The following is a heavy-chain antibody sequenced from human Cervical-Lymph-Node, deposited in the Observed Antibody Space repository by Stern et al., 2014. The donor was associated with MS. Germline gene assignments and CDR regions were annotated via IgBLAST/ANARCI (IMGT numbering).Heavy chain of an antibody. CDR3: ARDRHITGTHGPVY. V-gene: IGHV3-21*01. D-gene: IGHD1-20*01. CDR1: GFTFSSYS. J-gene: IGHJ4*02. CDR2: ISSSSSYI. Sequence: VQLVESGGGLVKPGGSLRLSCAASGFTFSSYSMNWVRQAPGKGLEWVSSISSSSSYIYYADSVKGRFTISRDNAKNSLYLQMNSLRAEDTAVYYCARDRHITGTHGPVYWGQGTLVTVSS.